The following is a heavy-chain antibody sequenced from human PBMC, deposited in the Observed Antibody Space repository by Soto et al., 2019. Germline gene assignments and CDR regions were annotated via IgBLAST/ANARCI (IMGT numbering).Heavy chain of an antibody. J-gene: IGHJ4*02. V-gene: IGHV3-30-3*01. CDR1: GFTFSSYA. CDR2: ISYDGSNK. CDR3: ARDNSWEAAAGTFYS. Sequence: GGSLRLSCAASGFTFSSYAMHWVRQAPGKGLEWVAVISYDGSNKYYADSVKGRFTNSRDNSKNTLYLQMNSLRAEDTAVYYCARDNSWEAAAGTFYSWGQGTLVTVSS. D-gene: IGHD6-13*01.